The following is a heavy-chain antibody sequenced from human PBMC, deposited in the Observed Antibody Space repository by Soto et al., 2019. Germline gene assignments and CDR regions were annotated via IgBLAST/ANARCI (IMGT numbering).Heavy chain of an antibody. V-gene: IGHV3-9*01. CDR1: GFTFDDYA. Sequence: EVQLVESGGGLVQPGRSLRLSCAASGFTFDDYAMHWVRKAPGKGLEWVSGISWNSGTLVYADSVKGRFTISRENAKNSLYLQMNSLGGEDTSLYYCAKDMRGGSSSSRYYYGRDVWGQGTTVTVSS. J-gene: IGHJ6*02. D-gene: IGHD6-13*01. CDR2: ISWNSGTL. CDR3: AKDMRGGSSSSRYYYGRDV.